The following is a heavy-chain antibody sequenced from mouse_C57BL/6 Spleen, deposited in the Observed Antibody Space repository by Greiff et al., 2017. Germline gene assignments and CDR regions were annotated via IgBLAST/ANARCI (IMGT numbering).Heavy chain of an antibody. V-gene: IGHV1-19*01. CDR3: ARWGTAQAYFDY. Sequence: VQLKQSGPVLVKPGASVKMSCKASGYTFTDYYMNWVKQSHGKSLEWIGVINPYNGGTSYNQKFKGKATLTVDKSSSTAYMELNSLTSEDSAVYYCARWGTAQAYFDYWGQGTTLTVSS. D-gene: IGHD3-2*02. CDR1: GYTFTDYY. CDR2: INPYNGGT. J-gene: IGHJ2*01.